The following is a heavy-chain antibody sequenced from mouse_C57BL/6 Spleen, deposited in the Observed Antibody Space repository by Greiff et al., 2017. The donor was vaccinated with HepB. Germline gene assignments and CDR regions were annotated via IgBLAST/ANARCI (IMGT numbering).Heavy chain of an antibody. CDR3: TRDRYDYYAMGY. CDR1: GFTFSSYA. CDR2: ISSGGDYI. Sequence: EVKLVESGEGLVKPGGSLKLSCAASGFTFSSYAMSWVRQTTEKRLEWVAYISSGGDYIYYADTVKGRFTISRDNARNTLYRQMSSLKSEDTAMYYWTRDRYDYYAMGYWGQGTSVTVSS. D-gene: IGHD2-14*01. V-gene: IGHV5-9-1*02. J-gene: IGHJ4*01.